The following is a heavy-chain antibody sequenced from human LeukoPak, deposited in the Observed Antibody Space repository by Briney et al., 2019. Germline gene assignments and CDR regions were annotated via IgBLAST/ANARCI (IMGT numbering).Heavy chain of an antibody. J-gene: IGHJ4*02. CDR1: GGSISSGGYY. Sequence: PSETLSLTCTVSGGSISSGGYYWSWIRQHPGKGLEWIGYIYYSGSTYYNPSLKSRVTISVDTSKNQFSLKLSSVTAADTAVCYCARGWRTGIDCWGQGTLVTVSS. CDR3: ARGWRTGIDC. D-gene: IGHD1-14*01. CDR2: IYYSGST. V-gene: IGHV4-31*03.